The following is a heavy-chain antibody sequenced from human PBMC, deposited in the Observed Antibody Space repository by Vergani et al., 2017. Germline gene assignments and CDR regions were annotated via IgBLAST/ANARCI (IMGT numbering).Heavy chain of an antibody. CDR2: IYYSGST. CDR3: ARLVAGTTLNWFDP. V-gene: IGHV4-59*01. CDR1: DGSISSYY. J-gene: IGHJ5*02. Sequence: QVQLQESGPGLVKPSETLSLTCTVSDGSISSYYWSWIRQPPGKGLEWFGYIYYSGSTNSNPSLKSRVTISVDTSKSQFSLKLSSVTAADTAVYYCARLVAGTTLNWFDPWGQGTLVTVSS. D-gene: IGHD6-19*01.